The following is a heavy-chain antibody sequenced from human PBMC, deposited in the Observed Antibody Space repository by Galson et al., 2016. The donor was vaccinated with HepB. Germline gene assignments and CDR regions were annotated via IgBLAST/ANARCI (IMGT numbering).Heavy chain of an antibody. CDR2: IIPIFGTG. CDR1: GGTFSSYT. V-gene: IGHV1-69*06. Sequence: SVKVSCKASGGTFSSYTTNWVRQAPGQGLEWMGGIIPIFGTGNYAQKFQGRVTITADKSTSTAYMELSSLRSEDTAVYYCATRSGFSRNWFDPWGQGTLVTVSS. J-gene: IGHJ5*02. D-gene: IGHD1-14*01. CDR3: ATRSGFSRNWFDP.